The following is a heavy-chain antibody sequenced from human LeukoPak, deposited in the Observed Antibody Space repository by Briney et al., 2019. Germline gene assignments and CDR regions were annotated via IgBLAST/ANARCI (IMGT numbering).Heavy chain of an antibody. Sequence: GGSLRLSCAASGFTFSNAWMSRVRQAPGKGLEWVGRSYSKTDGGTTIYAAPVKGRFTISRDDSANTLYLQMNSLKTADTAIYYCTIESILIWDWGQGTLVTVSS. J-gene: IGHJ4*02. CDR3: TIESILIWD. V-gene: IGHV3-15*01. D-gene: IGHD3-9*01. CDR1: GFTFSNAW. CDR2: SYSKTDGGTT.